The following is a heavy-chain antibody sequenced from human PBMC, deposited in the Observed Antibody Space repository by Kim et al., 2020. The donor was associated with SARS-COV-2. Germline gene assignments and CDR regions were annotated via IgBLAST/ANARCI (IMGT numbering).Heavy chain of an antibody. J-gene: IGHJ4*02. CDR3: ARTRTRDSGWNYSFDY. Sequence: PSLKSRLTLSIDKSKNQFSLKLTSVTTADTAVYYCARTRTRDSGWNYSFDYWGLGTLVTVSS. D-gene: IGHD6-19*01. V-gene: IGHV4-4*09.